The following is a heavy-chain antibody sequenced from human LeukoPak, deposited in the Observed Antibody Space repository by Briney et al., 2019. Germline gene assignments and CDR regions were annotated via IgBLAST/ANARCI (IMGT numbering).Heavy chain of an antibody. J-gene: IGHJ3*02. CDR3: ARSPNYYGSRSYGVADAFDI. D-gene: IGHD3-10*01. CDR1: GGSISSGCYY. Sequence: SETLSLTCTLSGGSISSGCYYWSWIRQHPGKGLEGLGYIYYSGSTYYNPSLKRRVTISQDTTKNQFSLQLSSVTAADTAVYCWARSPNYYGSRSYGVADAFDIWGQGTMVTVSS. V-gene: IGHV4-31*03. CDR2: IYYSGST.